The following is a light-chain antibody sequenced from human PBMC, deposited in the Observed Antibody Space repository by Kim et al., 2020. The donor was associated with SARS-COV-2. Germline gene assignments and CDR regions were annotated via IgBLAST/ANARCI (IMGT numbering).Light chain of an antibody. Sequence: TVTITCRASQDIANSVAWYQQKPGKVPQVLIYAAATLQSVVPSRFSGSGSGTECTLTIGSLQTEDVATYYCQKYNSAPWTFGPGTKVDIK. CDR2: AAA. V-gene: IGKV1-27*01. CDR3: QKYNSAPWT. CDR1: QDIANS. J-gene: IGKJ1*01.